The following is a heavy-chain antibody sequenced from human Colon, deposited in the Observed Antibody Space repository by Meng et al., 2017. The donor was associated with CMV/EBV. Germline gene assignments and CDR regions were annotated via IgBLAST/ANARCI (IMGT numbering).Heavy chain of an antibody. CDR2: IKSKSDGVST. CDR1: GFTFSNAW. CDR3: TTVAAVLSGFDY. Sequence: ASGFTFSNAWMAWVRQAPGKGLEWVGSIKSKSDGVSTDYATPVRGAFIISRDDSSETLYLQMTRLKTEDTAVYFCTTVAAVLSGFDYWGQGTLVTVSS. D-gene: IGHD3-10*01. J-gene: IGHJ4*02. V-gene: IGHV3-15*01.